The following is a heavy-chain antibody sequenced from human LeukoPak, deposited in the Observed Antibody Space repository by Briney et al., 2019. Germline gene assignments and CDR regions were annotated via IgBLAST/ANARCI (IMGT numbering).Heavy chain of an antibody. CDR3: SKVDDSYGMDV. J-gene: IGHJ6*02. Sequence: QPGGSLRLSCAASGFTFSSYGMQWVRQAPGKGLEWVALISYNGSNKYYADSVKGRFTISRDNSKNTLYLQMNSLRPEDTAVYYCSKVDDSYGMDVWGQGTMVTVSS. V-gene: IGHV3-30*18. CDR1: GFTFSSYG. CDR2: ISYNGSNK. D-gene: IGHD3-3*01.